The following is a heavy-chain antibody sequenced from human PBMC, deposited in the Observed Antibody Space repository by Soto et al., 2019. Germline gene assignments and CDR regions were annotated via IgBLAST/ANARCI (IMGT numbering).Heavy chain of an antibody. Sequence: GPLRLSCVASGCTFRTYTMNWVRQAPGKGLEWVSGIRGFSPYTFYAESVKGRFTISRDNAKNSLYLQMNSLGVEDTAVYYCARDRGYDAHDYYYNAMDVWGQGTTVTVSS. CDR1: GCTFRTYT. D-gene: IGHD2-15*01. CDR3: ARDRGYDAHDYYYNAMDV. J-gene: IGHJ6*02. V-gene: IGHV3-21*01. CDR2: IRGFSPYT.